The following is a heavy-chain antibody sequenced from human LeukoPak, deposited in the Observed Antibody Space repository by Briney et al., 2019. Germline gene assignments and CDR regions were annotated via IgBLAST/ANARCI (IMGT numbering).Heavy chain of an antibody. J-gene: IGHJ1*01. CDR2: IKQDGSEK. Sequence: GRSLRLSCAASGFTFSEYAMHWVRQAPGKGLEWVANIKQDGSEKYYVDSVKGRFTISRDNAKNSLYLQMNSLRAEDTAVYYCATYSSLNAREFQYWGQGTLVTVSS. CDR1: GFTFSEYA. CDR3: ATYSSLNAREFQY. D-gene: IGHD3-22*01. V-gene: IGHV3-7*01.